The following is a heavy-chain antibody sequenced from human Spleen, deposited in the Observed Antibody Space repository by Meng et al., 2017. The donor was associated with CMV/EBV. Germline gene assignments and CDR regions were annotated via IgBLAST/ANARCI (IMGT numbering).Heavy chain of an antibody. V-gene: IGHV3-33*01. CDR3: ARNSGNFDL. D-gene: IGHD4-23*01. CDR2: IWYDGSYE. CDR1: GFTFRTSA. Sequence: GESLKISCAASGFTFRTSAMHWVRQAPGKGLEWVAVIWYDGSYEYYADSVKGRFTISRDNAKSSLYLQMNSLRDEDTAVYYCARNSGNFDLWGRGTLVTVSS. J-gene: IGHJ2*01.